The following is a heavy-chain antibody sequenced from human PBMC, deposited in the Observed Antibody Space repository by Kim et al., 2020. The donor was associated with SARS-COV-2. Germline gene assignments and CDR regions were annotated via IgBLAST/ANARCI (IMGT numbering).Heavy chain of an antibody. V-gene: IGHV3-33*01. D-gene: IGHD3-10*01. CDR1: GFSFSSYG. Sequence: GGSLRLSCAASGFSFSSYGMHWVRQAPGKGLEWVAVIWYDGTNIYYVESVKGRFTISRDNSKNMLYLQMNDLRGEDTAEYYCARGRCYGSGSDPSDQWGQGTLVTVSS. CDR2: IWYDGTNI. CDR3: ARGRCYGSGSDPSDQ. J-gene: IGHJ4*02.